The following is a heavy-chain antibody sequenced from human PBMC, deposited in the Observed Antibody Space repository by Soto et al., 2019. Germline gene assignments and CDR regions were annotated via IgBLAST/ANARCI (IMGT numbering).Heavy chain of an antibody. D-gene: IGHD3-10*01. CDR3: ARRESHVLLWFGESYYFDY. J-gene: IGHJ4*02. Sequence: GESLKISCKGSGYSFTSYWIGWVRQMPGKGLEWMGIIYPGDSDTRYSPSFQGQVTISADKSISTAYLQWSSLKASDTAMYYCARRESHVLLWFGESYYFDYWGQGTLVPVSS. CDR1: GYSFTSYW. V-gene: IGHV5-51*01. CDR2: IYPGDSDT.